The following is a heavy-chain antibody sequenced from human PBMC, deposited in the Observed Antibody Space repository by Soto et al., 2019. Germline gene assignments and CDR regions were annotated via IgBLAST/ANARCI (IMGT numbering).Heavy chain of an antibody. CDR2: IYWDDDK. CDR1: GFSLSTSGVA. D-gene: IGHD3-10*01. CDR3: TRGGDGY. J-gene: IGHJ4*02. V-gene: IGHV2-5*02. Sequence: QITLKASGPTLVKPTQTLTLTCTFSGFSLSTSGVAVGWIRQPPGKALEWLALIYWDDDKRYSPSLKSRLTITKDNSKNQVVLTMTNMDPVDTATFFCTRGGDGYWGQGTLVTVSS.